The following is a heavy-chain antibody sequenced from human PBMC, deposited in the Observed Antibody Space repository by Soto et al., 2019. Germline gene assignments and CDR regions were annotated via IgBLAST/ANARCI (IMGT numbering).Heavy chain of an antibody. CDR3: ARGGHSGYEINWFDP. D-gene: IGHD5-12*01. V-gene: IGHV4-34*01. CDR1: GGSSSGYY. J-gene: IGHJ5*02. CDR2: INHSGST. Sequence: PSETLSLTCAVYGGSSSGYYWSWIRQPPGKGLEWIGEINHSGSTNYNPSLKSRVTISVDTSKNQFSLKLSSVTAADTAVYYCARGGHSGYEINWFDPWGQGTLVTVSS.